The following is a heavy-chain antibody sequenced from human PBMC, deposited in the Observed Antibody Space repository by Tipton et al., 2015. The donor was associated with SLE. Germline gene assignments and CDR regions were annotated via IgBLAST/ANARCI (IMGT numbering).Heavy chain of an antibody. V-gene: IGHV3-30*02. D-gene: IGHD2-21*01. CDR3: AKDLFPRHPNYYYYGMDV. J-gene: IGHJ6*02. CDR2: IRYDGADN. Sequence: SLRLSCAASGFTFSSYGIHWVRQAPGKGLEWGAFIRYDGADNYYADSVKGRFAISRDNSRNTVYLQMNSLRAADTGVYYCAKDLFPRHPNYYYYGMDVWGQGTTVTVSS. CDR1: GFTFSSYG.